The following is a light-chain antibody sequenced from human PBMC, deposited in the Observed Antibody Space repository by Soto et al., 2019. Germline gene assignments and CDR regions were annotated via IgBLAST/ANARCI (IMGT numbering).Light chain of an antibody. J-gene: IGLJ2*01. Sequence: QSALTQPASVSGSPGQSITISCTGTSSDVGSYNLVSWYQQHPGKAPKLMIYEVSKRPSGVSNRFSGSKSGNTASLTISGLQAEDGADYYCCSYAGSILFGGGTKLTVL. CDR2: EVS. CDR1: SSDVGSYNL. CDR3: CSYAGSIL. V-gene: IGLV2-23*02.